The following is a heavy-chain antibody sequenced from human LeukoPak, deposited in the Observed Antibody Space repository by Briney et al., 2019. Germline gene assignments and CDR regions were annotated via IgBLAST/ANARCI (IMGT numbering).Heavy chain of an antibody. Sequence: GGSLRLSCIVSGFTFGDYAMSWVRQAPGKGLEWVGFIRSKAYGGTTAYAASVKGRFTISRHESKSTAYLQTNSLKTEHTAVYYCTRDRSGSYFFDYWGQGTLVTVSS. CDR1: GFTFGDYA. CDR3: TRDRSGSYFFDY. J-gene: IGHJ4*02. CDR2: IRSKAYGGTT. D-gene: IGHD1-26*01. V-gene: IGHV3-49*04.